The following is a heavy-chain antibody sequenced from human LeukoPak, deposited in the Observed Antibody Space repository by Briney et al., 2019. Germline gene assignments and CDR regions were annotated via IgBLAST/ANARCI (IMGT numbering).Heavy chain of an antibody. J-gene: IGHJ5*02. D-gene: IGHD6-13*01. Sequence: GGSLRLSCAASGFTFSSYSMNWVRQAPGKGLEWVSSISSSSSYIYYADSVKGRFTISRDNAKNSLYLQMNSLRSDDTAVYYCARRYRSSWYGSEGVEDWFDPWGQGTLVTVSS. CDR2: ISSSSSYI. CDR3: ARRYRSSWYGSEGVEDWFDP. V-gene: IGHV3-21*04. CDR1: GFTFSSYS.